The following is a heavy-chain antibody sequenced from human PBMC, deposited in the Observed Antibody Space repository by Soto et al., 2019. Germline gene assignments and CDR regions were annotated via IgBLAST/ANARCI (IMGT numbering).Heavy chain of an antibody. CDR1: GFTFSSYA. Sequence: GSLRLSCTASGFTFSSYAMSWVRQAPGKGLEWVSAISGSGGSTYYADSVKGRFTISRDNSKNTLYLQMNSLRAEDTAVYYCAKSGEVVINSIFDYWGQGTLVTVSS. J-gene: IGHJ4*02. D-gene: IGHD3-22*01. V-gene: IGHV3-23*01. CDR2: ISGSGGST. CDR3: AKSGEVVINSIFDY.